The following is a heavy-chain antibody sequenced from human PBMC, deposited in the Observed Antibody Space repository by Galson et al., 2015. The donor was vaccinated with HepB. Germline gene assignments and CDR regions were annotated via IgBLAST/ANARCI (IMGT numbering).Heavy chain of an antibody. J-gene: IGHJ3*02. V-gene: IGHV3-30-3*01. CDR2: ISYDGSNK. Sequence: SLRLSCAASGFTFSSYAMHWVRQAPGKGLEWVAVISYDGSNKYYADSVKGRFTISRDNSKNTLYLQMNSLRAEDTAVYYCARDFTGDVGAFDIWGQGTMVTVSS. CDR3: ARDFTGDVGAFDI. D-gene: IGHD3-16*01. CDR1: GFTFSSYA.